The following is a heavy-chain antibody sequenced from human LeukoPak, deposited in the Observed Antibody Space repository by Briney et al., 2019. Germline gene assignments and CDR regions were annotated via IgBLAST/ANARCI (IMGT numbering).Heavy chain of an antibody. CDR2: IYTSGST. Sequence: PSETLSLTCTVSGGSISSGSYYWSWIRQPAGKGLEWIGRIYTSGSTNYNPSLKSRVTISVDTSKNQFSLKLSSVTAADTAVYYCAREYLQLYYFDYWGQGTLVTVSS. CDR3: AREYLQLYYFDY. D-gene: IGHD5-18*01. CDR1: GGSISSGSYY. V-gene: IGHV4-61*02. J-gene: IGHJ4*02.